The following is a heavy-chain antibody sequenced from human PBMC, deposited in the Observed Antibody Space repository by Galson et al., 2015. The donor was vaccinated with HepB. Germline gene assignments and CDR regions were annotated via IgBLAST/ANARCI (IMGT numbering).Heavy chain of an antibody. V-gene: IGHV4-59*01. CDR2: IYYTGST. D-gene: IGHD2-21*02. CDR1: GDSISSYY. J-gene: IGHJ4*02. CDR3: ARAGYCGGDCYPFDN. Sequence: LSLTCTVSGDSISSYYWSWIRQPPGKGLEWIGYIYYTGSTNYNPSLKSRVAISVDRSKNQFSLKMRSVNAADTAIYYCARAGYCGGDCYPFDNWGQGTLVTVSS.